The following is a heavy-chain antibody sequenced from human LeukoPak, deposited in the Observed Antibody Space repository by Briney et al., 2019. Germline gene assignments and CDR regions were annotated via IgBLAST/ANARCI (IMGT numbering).Heavy chain of an antibody. Sequence: ASVKVSCKASGYTFTGYYMHWVRQAPGQGLEWMGWINPNSGGTNYAQKFQGRVTMTRDTSISTAYMELSRLRSDDTAAYYCAREMRLPGSRGGFDPWGQGTLVTVSS. V-gene: IGHV1-2*02. CDR3: AREMRLPGSRGGFDP. D-gene: IGHD3-10*01. J-gene: IGHJ5*02. CDR2: INPNSGGT. CDR1: GYTFTGYY.